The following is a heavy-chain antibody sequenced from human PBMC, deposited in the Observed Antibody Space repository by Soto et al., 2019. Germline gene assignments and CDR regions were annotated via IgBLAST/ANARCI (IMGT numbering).Heavy chain of an antibody. CDR3: ARSGCSGGSCYSPYYYYYMDV. CDR2: IYYSGST. Sequence: SETLSLTCTVSGGSISSGGYYWSWIRKHPGKGLEWIGYIYYSGSTYYNPSLKSRVTISVDTSKNQFSLKLSSVTAADTAVYYCARSGCSGGSCYSPYYYYYMDVWGKGTTVTVS. J-gene: IGHJ6*03. D-gene: IGHD2-15*01. V-gene: IGHV4-31*03. CDR1: GGSISSGGYY.